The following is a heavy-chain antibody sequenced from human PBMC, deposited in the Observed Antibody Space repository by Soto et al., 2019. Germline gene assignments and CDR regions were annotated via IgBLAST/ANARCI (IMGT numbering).Heavy chain of an antibody. V-gene: IGHV3-30*02. J-gene: IGHJ4*02. CDR2: RRYDGINN. CDR1: GFTFRTPG. CDR3: ARDYSSEETEGIAAAGTRGCPAY. Sequence: GGSLRLSCAASGFTFRTPGIRWVRQAPGKGLAWLGLRRYDGINNYPADSVKGRCTSSRDNSKNTLYLQMNSLIAEDTAVYYCARDYSSEETEGIAAAGTRGCPAYWGQGTLVTVSS. D-gene: IGHD6-13*01.